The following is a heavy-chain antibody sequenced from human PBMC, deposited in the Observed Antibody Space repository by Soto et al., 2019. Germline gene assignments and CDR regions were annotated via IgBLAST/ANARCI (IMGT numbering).Heavy chain of an antibody. CDR3: ARSMYYDFWSGYPGFDY. CDR1: GGSISSYY. Sequence: QVQLQESGPGLVKPSETLSLTCTVSGGSISSYYWSWIRQPPGKGLEWIGYIYYSGSTNYNPSLKSRVTISVDTSKNQFSLKLSSMTAADTAVYYCARSMYYDFWSGYPGFDYWGQGTLVTVSS. CDR2: IYYSGST. V-gene: IGHV4-59*08. J-gene: IGHJ4*02. D-gene: IGHD3-3*01.